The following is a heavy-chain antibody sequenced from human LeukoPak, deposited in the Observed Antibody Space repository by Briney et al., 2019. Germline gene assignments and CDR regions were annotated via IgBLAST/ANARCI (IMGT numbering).Heavy chain of an antibody. CDR1: GGSISSYY. D-gene: IGHD3-10*01. CDR3: ARDRSYYGSGSYYNVGYYYYYGMDV. J-gene: IGHJ6*02. Sequence: PSETLSLTCTVSGGSISSYYWSWLRQPPGKGLEWIGYIYYSGSTNYNPSLKSRVTISVDTSKNQFSLKLSSVTAADTAVYYCARDRSYYGSGSYYNVGYYYYYGMDVWGQGTTVTVSS. V-gene: IGHV4-59*01. CDR2: IYYSGST.